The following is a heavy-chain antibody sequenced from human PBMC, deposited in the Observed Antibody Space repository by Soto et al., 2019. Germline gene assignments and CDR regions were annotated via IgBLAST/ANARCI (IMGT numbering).Heavy chain of an antibody. V-gene: IGHV1-46*01. CDR2: INPSGGRT. Sequence: ASVKVSCKASGYTFTNYYIHWVRQAPGQGLEWMGIINPSGGRTNYAQKFQGRVTMTRDTSTSTVYLELTSLRSEDTAVYYCARDVSSYSSGWYDFWGRGTLVTVSS. CDR3: ARDVSSYSSGWYDF. J-gene: IGHJ2*01. D-gene: IGHD6-19*01. CDR1: GYTFTNYY.